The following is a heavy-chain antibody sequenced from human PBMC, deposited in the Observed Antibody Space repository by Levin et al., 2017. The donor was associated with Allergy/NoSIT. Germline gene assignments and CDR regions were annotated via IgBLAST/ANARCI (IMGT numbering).Heavy chain of an antibody. J-gene: IGHJ4*02. CDR1: GFTFSNYA. CDR2: IRDNGVRT. V-gene: IGHV3-23*01. D-gene: IGHD1-14*01. CDR3: AKGGANQIYYFDY. Sequence: GGSLRLSCAASGFTFSNYAMTWVRQAPGKGLEWVSVIRDNGVRTYYADSVKGRFTISRDNSKNTLYLQMKRQRAEDTDVYYCAKGGANQIYYFDYWGQGTLVTVSS.